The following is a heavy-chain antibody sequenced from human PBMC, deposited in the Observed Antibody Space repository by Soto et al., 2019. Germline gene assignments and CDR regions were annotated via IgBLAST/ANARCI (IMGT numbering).Heavy chain of an antibody. CDR3: ARVVRTQHWLGYFDY. CDR1: GGSISTGDYY. D-gene: IGHD5-18*01. CDR2: IYYIGST. J-gene: IGHJ4*02. V-gene: IGHV4-30-4*01. Sequence: QVQLQETGPGLVKASQTLSLTCTVSGGSISTGDYYWSWLRQPPGKGLEWIGHIYYIGSTYYNTSLMSRVTISVDTSKNQFSLKRSSMTAADTAVYYCARVVRTQHWLGYFDYWGQGTLVTVSS.